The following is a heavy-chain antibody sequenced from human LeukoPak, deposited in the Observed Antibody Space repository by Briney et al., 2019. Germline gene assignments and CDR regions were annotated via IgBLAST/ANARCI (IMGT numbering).Heavy chain of an antibody. D-gene: IGHD2-15*01. V-gene: IGHV3-30*18. CDR1: GFTFSSYG. J-gene: IGHJ4*02. Sequence: GRSPRLSCAASGFTFSSYGMHWVRQAPGKGLEWVAVISYDGSNKYYADSVKGRFTISRDNSKNTLYLQMNSLRAEDTAVYYCAKAGDIVVVVAAFDYWGQGTLVTVSS. CDR2: ISYDGSNK. CDR3: AKAGDIVVVVAAFDY.